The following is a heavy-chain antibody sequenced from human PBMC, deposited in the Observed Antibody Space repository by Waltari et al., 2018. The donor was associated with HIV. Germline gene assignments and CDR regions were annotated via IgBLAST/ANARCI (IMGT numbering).Heavy chain of an antibody. CDR2: ISYHGSDK. D-gene: IGHD6-19*01. CDR1: GFPFSSYA. J-gene: IGHJ4*02. V-gene: IGHV3-30*18. CDR3: AKGASGWSPGY. Sequence: QVHLVESGGGVVQPGRSLSLSCAASGFPFSSYAMHWVRQAPGKGLEWVAVISYHGSDKYYADSVKGRFTISRDNSKNTLYLQMNSLRAEDTAVYYCAKGASGWSPGYWGQGTLVTVSS.